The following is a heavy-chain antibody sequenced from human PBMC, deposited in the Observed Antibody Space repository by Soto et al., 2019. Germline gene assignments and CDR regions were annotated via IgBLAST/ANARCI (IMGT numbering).Heavy chain of an antibody. Sequence: GGSLRLSCAASGFIFTNYAMNWVRQAPGKGMEWVSVICGRGNSAYYADSVQGRFTISRDNSKNTLSLQMSSLTADDAAIYYCVREGRGSFDFWGRGTMVTVSS. CDR2: ICGRGNSA. CDR1: GFIFTNYA. D-gene: IGHD5-12*01. V-gene: IGHV3-23*01. J-gene: IGHJ3*01. CDR3: VREGRGSFDF.